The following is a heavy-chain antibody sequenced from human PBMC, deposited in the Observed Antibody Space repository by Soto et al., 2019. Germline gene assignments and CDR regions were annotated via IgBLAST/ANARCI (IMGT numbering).Heavy chain of an antibody. CDR3: ARHKRELRFLEWSYYFDF. CDR2: ISYDGSNK. D-gene: IGHD3-3*01. CDR1: GFTFSSYA. V-gene: IGHV3-30-3*01. J-gene: IGHJ4*02. Sequence: QVQLVESGGGVVQPGRSPRLSCAASGFTFSSYAMHWVRQAPGKGLEWVAVISYDGSNKYYADSVKGRFTISRDNSKNTLYLQMNSLTAEDTTVYYCARHKRELRFLEWSYYFDFWGQGTLVTVSS.